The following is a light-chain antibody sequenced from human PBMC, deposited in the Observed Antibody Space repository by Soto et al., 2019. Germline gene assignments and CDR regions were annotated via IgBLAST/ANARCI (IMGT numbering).Light chain of an antibody. CDR3: QQYGSSPLIT. CDR2: GVS. Sequence: TQSPSSLSASVGDRVTITCRASLPISNYLAWYQQKPGQAPKFLIYGVSSRATGIPDRFSGSGSGTDFTLTISRLEPEDFAVYHCQQYGSSPLITFGQGTRLEIK. J-gene: IGKJ5*01. CDR1: LPISNY. V-gene: IGKV3-20*01.